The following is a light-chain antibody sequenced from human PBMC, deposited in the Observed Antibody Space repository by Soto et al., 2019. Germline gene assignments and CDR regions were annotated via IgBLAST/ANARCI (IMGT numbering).Light chain of an antibody. CDR1: QSVTTSY. CDR3: HQYGDSPQT. J-gene: IGKJ1*01. V-gene: IGKV3-20*01. Sequence: NVFTESPGTMYLSQGERATLSCRISQSVTTSYLAWYQQKPGQAPRLLIYGTSNRATGIPDRFSGSGSATDFTLTISRLEPEDFAVYYCHQYGDSPQTFGQGTKVDI. CDR2: GTS.